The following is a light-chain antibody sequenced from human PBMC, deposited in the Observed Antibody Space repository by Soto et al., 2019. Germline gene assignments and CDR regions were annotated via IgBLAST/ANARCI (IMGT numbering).Light chain of an antibody. J-gene: IGKJ1*01. CDR1: QGISNY. V-gene: IGKV1-27*01. CDR3: QSYDTVHAWT. Sequence: DIQMTQSPSSLSASVGDRVTITCRASQGISNYLAWYQQKPGKVPKLLIYDASSLRSGVPSRFSGSGSGTDFTLTISSLLPEDAAVYYCQSYDTVHAWTFGRGTNVEVK. CDR2: DAS.